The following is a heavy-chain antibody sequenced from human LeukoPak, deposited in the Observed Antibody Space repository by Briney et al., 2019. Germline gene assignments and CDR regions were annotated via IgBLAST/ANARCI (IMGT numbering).Heavy chain of an antibody. CDR2: INWRGGST. CDR3: ARVGDVLRYFDWLLPLCY. J-gene: IGHJ4*02. D-gene: IGHD3-9*01. CDR1: GFTFDDYG. V-gene: IGHV3-20*04. Sequence: GGSLRLSCAASGFTFDDYGMSWVRQAPGKGLEWVSGINWRGGSTGYADSVKGRFTISRDNAKNSLYLQMNSLRAEDTALYYCARVGDVLRYFDWLLPLCYWGQGTLVTVSS.